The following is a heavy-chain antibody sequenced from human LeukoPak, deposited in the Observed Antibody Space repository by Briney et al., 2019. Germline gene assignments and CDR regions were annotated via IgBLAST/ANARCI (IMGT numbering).Heavy chain of an antibody. J-gene: IGHJ6*02. Sequence: ASVKVSCKASGGTFSSYAISWVRQAPGQGLEWMGGIIPIFGTANYAQKFQGRVTITADESTSTAYMELSNLRSEDTAVYYCASGSYRAHYYYGMDVWGQGTTVTVSS. V-gene: IGHV1-69*13. CDR3: ASGSYRAHYYYGMDV. CDR1: GGTFSSYA. CDR2: IIPIFGTA.